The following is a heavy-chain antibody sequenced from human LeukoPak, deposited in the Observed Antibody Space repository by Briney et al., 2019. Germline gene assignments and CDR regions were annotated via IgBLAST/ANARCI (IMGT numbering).Heavy chain of an antibody. J-gene: IGHJ5*02. Sequence: SETLSLPCAVYGGSFSGYYWSWMRDPPGKGLEWIRDINKSGSTNYNPYIKSRVTISVDTSKNQLSLKLSSVTAADTAVYYCAIRYYDFGSGPNNWFDPWGQGTLVTVSS. D-gene: IGHD3-3*01. CDR2: INKSGST. V-gene: IGHV4-34*01. CDR1: GGSFSGYY. CDR3: AIRYYDFGSGPNNWFDP.